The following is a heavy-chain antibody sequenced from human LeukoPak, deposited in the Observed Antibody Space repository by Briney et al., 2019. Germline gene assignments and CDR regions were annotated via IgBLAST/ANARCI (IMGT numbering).Heavy chain of an antibody. Sequence: SETLSLTCSVSGGSINRWFWSWIRQPAGKGLEWIGRFESSGRIIYVPSFRSRVTMAVDTSTNQFFLKLTSVTAADTAVYYCATGSGDLDHWGQGTPVIVSS. CDR3: ATGSGDLDH. D-gene: IGHD3-10*01. V-gene: IGHV4-4*07. J-gene: IGHJ4*02. CDR1: GGSINRWF. CDR2: FESSGRI.